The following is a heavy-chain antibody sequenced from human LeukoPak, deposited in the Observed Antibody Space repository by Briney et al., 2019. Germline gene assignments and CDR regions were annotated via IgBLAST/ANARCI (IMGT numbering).Heavy chain of an antibody. J-gene: IGHJ4*02. CDR2: ITPILGIA. V-gene: IGHV1-69*04. CDR3: AGQAFDSSGPNFDY. D-gene: IGHD3-22*01. CDR1: GGTFSSYA. Sequence: AASVKVSCKASGGTFSSYAISWVRQAPGQGLEWMGRITPILGIANYAQKFQGRVTITADKSTSPAYMELSSLRSEETAVYYCAGQAFDSSGPNFDYWGQGTLVTVYS.